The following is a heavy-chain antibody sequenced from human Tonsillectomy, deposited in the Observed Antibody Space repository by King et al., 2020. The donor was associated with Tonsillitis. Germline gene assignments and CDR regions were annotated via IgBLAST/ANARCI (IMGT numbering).Heavy chain of an antibody. V-gene: IGHV3-30-3*02. Sequence: VQLVESGGGVVQPERSLRLSCSASGFTFSDHAMHWVRQAPGKGLEWLTLMSHDGTNIYYAPSVRGRFTISRDNSMNTLYLQMNSLRVEDTAVYYCARPLGPRSLKFHFDLWGQGTLVTVSS. CDR3: ARPLGPRSLKFHFDL. D-gene: IGHD7-27*01. CDR2: MSHDGTNI. J-gene: IGHJ4*02. CDR1: GFTFSDHA.